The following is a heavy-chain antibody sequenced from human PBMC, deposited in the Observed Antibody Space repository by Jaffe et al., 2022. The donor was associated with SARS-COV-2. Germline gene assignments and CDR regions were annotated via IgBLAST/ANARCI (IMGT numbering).Heavy chain of an antibody. CDR3: ARQGGYCSGGSCYSGGYYYYGMDV. CDR1: GGSISSSSYY. CDR2: IYYSGST. J-gene: IGHJ6*02. V-gene: IGHV4-39*01. D-gene: IGHD2-15*01. Sequence: QLQLQESGPGLVKPSETLSLTCTVSGGSISSSSYYWGWIRQPPGKGLEWIGSIYYSGSTYYNPSLKSRVTISVDTSKNQFSLKLSSVTAADTAVYYCARQGGYCSGGSCYSGGYYYYGMDVWGQGTTVTVSS.